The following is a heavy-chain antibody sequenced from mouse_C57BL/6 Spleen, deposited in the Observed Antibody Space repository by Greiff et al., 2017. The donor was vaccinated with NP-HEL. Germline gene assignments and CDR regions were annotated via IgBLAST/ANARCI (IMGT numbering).Heavy chain of an antibody. Sequence: VQLQQPGAELVRPGTSVKLSCKASGYTFTSYWMHWVKQRPGQGLEWIGVIDPSDSYTNYNQKFKGKATLTVDTSSSTAYMQLSSLTSEDSAVYYCARKGGLDGYYEYYFDYWGQGTTLTVSS. CDR2: IDPSDSYT. D-gene: IGHD2-3*01. V-gene: IGHV1-59*01. CDR1: GYTFTSYW. CDR3: ARKGGLDGYYEYYFDY. J-gene: IGHJ2*01.